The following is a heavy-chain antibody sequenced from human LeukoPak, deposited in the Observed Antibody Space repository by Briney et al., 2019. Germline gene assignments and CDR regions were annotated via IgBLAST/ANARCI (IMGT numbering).Heavy chain of an antibody. CDR3: AKQWLLDS. V-gene: IGHV3-23*01. J-gene: IGHJ4*02. CDR2: ISGGGGAT. D-gene: IGHD6-19*01. Sequence: PGGSLRLSCAASGFTFRSYAMSWVRQAPGKGLEWVSVISGGGGATYYADSVKGRFTISRDNSKNTLYLQTNSLRADDTAVYYCAKQWLLDSWGQGTLVTVSS. CDR1: GFTFRSYA.